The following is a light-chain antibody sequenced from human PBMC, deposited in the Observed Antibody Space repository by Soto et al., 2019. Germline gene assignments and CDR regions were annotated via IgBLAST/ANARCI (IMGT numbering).Light chain of an antibody. CDR1: QTVSTN. CDR3: QQYNSWPPLT. J-gene: IGKJ1*01. Sequence: EIVMTQSPATLSASAGDRATLSCRASQTVSTNLAWYQQKPGQAPRLLIYGASTWATGVPDRFSGSGSRTELTLTISSLQSEDFAVYYCQQYNSWPPLTFGQGTKVEIK. CDR2: GAS. V-gene: IGKV3-15*01.